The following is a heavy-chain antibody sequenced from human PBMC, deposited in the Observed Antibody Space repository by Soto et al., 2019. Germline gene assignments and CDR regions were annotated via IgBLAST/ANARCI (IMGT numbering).Heavy chain of an antibody. CDR2: MNPNSGNT. CDR3: ARAPMVRGVMVP. CDR1: GYTFTSYD. Sequence: QVQLVQSGAEVKKPGASVKVSCKASGYTFTSYDINWVRQATGQGLEWMGWMNPNSGNTGHAQKFQGRVTMTRNTSLSTAYRELSSLRSEDTAVYYCARAPMVRGVMVPWGQGTLVTVSS. V-gene: IGHV1-8*01. J-gene: IGHJ5*02. D-gene: IGHD3-10*01.